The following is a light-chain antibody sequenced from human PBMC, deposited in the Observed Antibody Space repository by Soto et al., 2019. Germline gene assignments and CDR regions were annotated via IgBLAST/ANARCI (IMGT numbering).Light chain of an antibody. V-gene: IGKV3-15*01. CDR3: HQYDHWPRGT. CDR1: QSIATY. J-gene: IGKJ2*01. Sequence: EIVLTQSPATLSVSPGERATLSCRPSQSIATYLAWYQQKPGQPPRPLIYGASNRATGVPARFSGSGSGTDFTLTISSLQSEDFAVYYCHQYDHWPRGTFGQGTKVEI. CDR2: GAS.